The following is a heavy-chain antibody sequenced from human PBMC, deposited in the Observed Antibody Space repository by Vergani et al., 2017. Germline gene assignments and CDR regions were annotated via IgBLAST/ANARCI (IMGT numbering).Heavy chain of an antibody. Sequence: QVQLQQWGAGLLKPSETLSLTCAVYGGSFSGYYWSWIRQPPGKGLEWIGEINHSGSTNYNPSLKSRVTISVETSKNQFCLKLSSVTAAETAVYYCARGLDGFLVYLDYWGQGTLVTVSS. D-gene: IGHD5-24*01. V-gene: IGHV4-34*01. CDR2: INHSGST. J-gene: IGHJ4*02. CDR1: GGSFSGYY. CDR3: ARGLDGFLVYLDY.